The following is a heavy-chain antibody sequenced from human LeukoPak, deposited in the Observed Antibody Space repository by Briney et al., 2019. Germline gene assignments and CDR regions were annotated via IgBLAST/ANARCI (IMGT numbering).Heavy chain of an antibody. CDR1: GYSISSGYY. V-gene: IGHV4-38-2*02. CDR2: MYSSGST. Sequence: SETLSLTCTVSGYSISSGYYWGWIRQPPGKGLEWIGRMYSSGSTNYNPSLKSRVTMSVDTSKNQFSLKLSSVTAADTAVYYCARGEMATIEDAFDIWGQGAMVTVSS. CDR3: ARGEMATIEDAFDI. J-gene: IGHJ3*02. D-gene: IGHD5-24*01.